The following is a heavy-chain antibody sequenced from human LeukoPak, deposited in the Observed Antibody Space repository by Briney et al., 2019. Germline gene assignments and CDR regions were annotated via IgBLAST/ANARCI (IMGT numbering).Heavy chain of an antibody. CDR2: ISYDGSNK. Sequence: GRSLRLSCAASGFTFSSYAMHWVRQAPGKGLEWVAVISYDGSNKYYAHSVKGRFTLSRDNYQNTLYLQMNSLRAEDTAVYCCARDHFSTWSGSYPHAFDIWGQGTMVTVSS. CDR3: ARDHFSTWSGSYPHAFDI. CDR1: GFTFSSYA. V-gene: IGHV3-30-3*01. J-gene: IGHJ3*02. D-gene: IGHD1-26*01.